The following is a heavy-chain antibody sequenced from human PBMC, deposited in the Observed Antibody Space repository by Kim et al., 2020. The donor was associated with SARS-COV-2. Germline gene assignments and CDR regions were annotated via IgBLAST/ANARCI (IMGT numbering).Heavy chain of an antibody. J-gene: IGHJ2*01. CDR1: GFMFSSYG. D-gene: IGHD3-3*01. V-gene: IGHV3-33*03. CDR3: AEVRTNPWYLHV. Sequence: GGSLRLSCAASGFMFSSYGMHWVRQAPGKGLEWVAVIWFDGSKKYYADSVKGRFSISRDNSKNTLSLQMNSLRAEDTATYYCAEVRTNPWYLHVWGRGTLVTVSS. CDR2: IWFDGSKK.